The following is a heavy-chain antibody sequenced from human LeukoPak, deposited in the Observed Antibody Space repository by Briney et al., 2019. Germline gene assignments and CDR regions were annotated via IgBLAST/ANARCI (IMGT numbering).Heavy chain of an antibody. CDR3: AGGFDSSKMAY. J-gene: IGHJ4*02. CDR2: IYDSRFT. D-gene: IGHD6-13*01. V-gene: IGHV4-31*03. CDR1: GGSISSGGHY. Sequence: PSETLSLTRTVSGGSISSGGHYWTWIRQHPGKGLEWIGSIYDSRFTYYSPSLKSRVSISVDSSENQLSLKLNSVTAADTAVYYCAGGFDSSKMAYWGQGTLVTVSS.